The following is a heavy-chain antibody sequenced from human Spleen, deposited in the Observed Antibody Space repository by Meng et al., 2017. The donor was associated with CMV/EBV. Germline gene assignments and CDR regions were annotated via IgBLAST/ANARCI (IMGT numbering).Heavy chain of an antibody. CDR2: ISSDGNNK. D-gene: IGHD4-17*01. CDR3: ARAPLSRLRLGMDV. Sequence: GGSLKISCAASGFTFSRLAIHWGRQAPGQGLQWVSLISSDGNNKYYADSVQGRFTLSRDNSKNTLYLHLNSLKPEDTAVYYCARAPLSRLRLGMDVWGQGTTVTVSS. CDR1: GFTFSRLA. J-gene: IGHJ6*02. V-gene: IGHV3-30-3*01.